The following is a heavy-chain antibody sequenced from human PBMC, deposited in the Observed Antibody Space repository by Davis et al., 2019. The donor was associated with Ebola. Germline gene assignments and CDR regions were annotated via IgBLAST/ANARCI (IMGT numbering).Heavy chain of an antibody. CDR3: ARDPFYGDTDY. J-gene: IGHJ4*02. D-gene: IGHD4-17*01. CDR2: IIPILGIA. V-gene: IGHV1-69*04. Sequence: SVKVSCKASGYTFTSYGISWVRQAPGQGLEWMGRIIPILGIANYAQKFQGRVTITADTSTSTAYMELRSLRSDDTAVYYCARDPFYGDTDYWGQGTLVTVSS. CDR1: GYTFTSYG.